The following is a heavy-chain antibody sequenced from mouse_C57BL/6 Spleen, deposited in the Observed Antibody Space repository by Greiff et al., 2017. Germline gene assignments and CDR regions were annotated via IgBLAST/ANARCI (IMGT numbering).Heavy chain of an antibody. Sequence: QVQLKQPGAELVMPGASVKLSCKASGYTFTSYWMHWVKQRPGQGLEWIGEIDPSDSYTNYNQKFKGKSTLTVDKSSSTAYMQLSSLTSEDSAVYYCARWGTYDYLDYWGQGTTLTVSS. CDR3: ARWGTYDYLDY. CDR2: IDPSDSYT. J-gene: IGHJ2*01. CDR1: GYTFTSYW. V-gene: IGHV1-69*01. D-gene: IGHD2-3*01.